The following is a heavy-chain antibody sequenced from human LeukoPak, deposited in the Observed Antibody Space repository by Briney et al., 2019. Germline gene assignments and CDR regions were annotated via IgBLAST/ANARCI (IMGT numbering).Heavy chain of an antibody. Sequence: SETLSLTCDVSGVSINTCCYYWTWIRQPPGKGLEWIGNKYYSGSTRYNSSLRSRLTISLDSSKNQFSLGLTSVTAADTAVYYCARGRSYGFDFDSWGPGTLVIVSP. CDR2: KYYSGST. D-gene: IGHD5-18*01. J-gene: IGHJ4*02. CDR1: GVSINTCCYY. V-gene: IGHV4-61*01. CDR3: ARGRSYGFDFDS.